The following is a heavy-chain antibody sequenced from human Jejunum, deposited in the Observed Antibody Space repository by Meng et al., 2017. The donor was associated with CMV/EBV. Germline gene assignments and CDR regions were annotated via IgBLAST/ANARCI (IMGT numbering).Heavy chain of an antibody. Sequence: QVQLVASGGGVVQPGGSLRLSCAASGFTFSNYGLHWVRQAPGKGLEWVAFIEHDGSNKYYADSVKGRFTISRDNSKNTLYLQMNSLRVEDTAVYYCAKDVGYWGQGTLVTVSS. D-gene: IGHD1-26*01. V-gene: IGHV3-30*02. CDR1: GFTFSNYG. J-gene: IGHJ4*02. CDR3: AKDVGY. CDR2: IEHDGSNK.